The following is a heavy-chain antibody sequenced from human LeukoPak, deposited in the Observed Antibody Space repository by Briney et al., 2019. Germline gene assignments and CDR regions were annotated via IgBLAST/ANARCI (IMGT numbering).Heavy chain of an antibody. V-gene: IGHV1-69*04. CDR3: AREGPFDWLTYYYYYGMDV. J-gene: IGHJ6*02. CDR2: IIPILGIA. D-gene: IGHD3-9*01. CDR1: GGTFSSYA. Sequence: SVKVSCKASGGTFSSYAISWVRQAPGQGLEWMGRIIPILGIANYAQKFQGRVTTAADKSTSTAYMELSSLRSEDTAVYYCAREGPFDWLTYYYYYGMDVWGQGTTVTVSS.